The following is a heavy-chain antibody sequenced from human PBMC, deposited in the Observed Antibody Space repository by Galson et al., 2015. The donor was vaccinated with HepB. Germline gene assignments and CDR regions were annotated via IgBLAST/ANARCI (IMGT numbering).Heavy chain of an antibody. CDR2: ITTSSGYI. CDR3: ARDLRGTSYFDSSVYFLDY. Sequence: SLRLSCAASGFIFIDYNMNWVRQAPGKGLEWLSSITTSSGYIRYADSVKGRFTTSRDSAKSSLFLQMNSLRAEDTAVYYCARDLRGTSYFDSSVYFLDYWGQGALVTVSS. CDR1: GFIFIDYN. V-gene: IGHV3-21*01. D-gene: IGHD3-22*01. J-gene: IGHJ4*02.